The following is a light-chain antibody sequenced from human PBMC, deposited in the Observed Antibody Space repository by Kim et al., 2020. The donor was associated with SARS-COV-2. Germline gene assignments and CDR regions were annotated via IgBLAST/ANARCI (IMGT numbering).Light chain of an antibody. CDR2: RNN. CDR1: NANIESNY. J-gene: IGLJ3*02. CDR3: AAWDDSLSGRV. Sequence: GERVTSSCAVSNANIESNYVYWCQQLPGTAPKVLIYRNNQRPSGVPDRFSGSKSGTSASLAISGLRSEDEADYYCAAWDDSLSGRVFGGGTKLTVL. V-gene: IGLV1-47*01.